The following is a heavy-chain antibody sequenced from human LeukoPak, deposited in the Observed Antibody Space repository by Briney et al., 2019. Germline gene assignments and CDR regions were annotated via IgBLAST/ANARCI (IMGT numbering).Heavy chain of an antibody. CDR3: ARDLAYYYGSGSRY. V-gene: IGHV1-46*01. D-gene: IGHD3-10*01. J-gene: IGHJ4*02. Sequence: GASVKVSCKASGYTFTSHYMHWVRQAPGQGLEWMGIINPSGGSTSYAQKFQGRVTITADKSTSTAYMELSSLRSEDTAVYYCARDLAYYYGSGSRYWGQGTLVTVSS. CDR2: INPSGGST. CDR1: GYTFTSHY.